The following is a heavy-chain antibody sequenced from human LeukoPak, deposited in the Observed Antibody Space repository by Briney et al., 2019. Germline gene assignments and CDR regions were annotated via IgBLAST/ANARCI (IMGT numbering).Heavy chain of an antibody. CDR3: ASPSSGQSFDI. D-gene: IGHD3-22*01. Sequence: PGGSLRLSCAASRFTVSNNYMNWVRQAPGKGLEWVSVMYSGGTTYYADSVKGRFSISRDKSKNTVFLQMSSLRAEDTAVYYCASPSSGQSFDIWGQGTTVTVSS. CDR1: RFTVSNNY. CDR2: MYSGGTT. V-gene: IGHV3-53*01. J-gene: IGHJ3*02.